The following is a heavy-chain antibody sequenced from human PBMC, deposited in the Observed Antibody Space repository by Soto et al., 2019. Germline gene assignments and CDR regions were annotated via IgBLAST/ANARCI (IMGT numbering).Heavy chain of an antibody. Sequence: QVQLVQSGAEVRKPGSSVKVSCKASGGTFSRHAISWVRQAPGQGLEWMGGIIPIFGTANHAQKFQGRVTIIADKSTSTVYMELSSLRSDDTAMYYCARGWGYDSNDYYYAYWGQGTLVIVSS. D-gene: IGHD3-22*01. V-gene: IGHV1-69*06. J-gene: IGHJ4*02. CDR2: IIPIFGTA. CDR3: ARGWGYDSNDYYYAY. CDR1: GGTFSRHA.